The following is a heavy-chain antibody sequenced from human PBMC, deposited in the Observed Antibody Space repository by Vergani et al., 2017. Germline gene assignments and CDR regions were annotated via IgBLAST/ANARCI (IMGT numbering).Heavy chain of an antibody. CDR2: ISSSSSYI. V-gene: IGHV3-21*01. CDR3: ARDLMGPYNWNDGFDY. Sequence: EVQLVESGGGLVKPGGSLRLSCAASGFTFSSYSMNWVRQAPGKGLEWVSSISSSSSYIYYADSVKGRFTISRDNAMNSLYLQMNSLRAEDTAVYYCARDLMGPYNWNDGFDYWGQGTLVTVSS. D-gene: IGHD1-20*01. CDR1: GFTFSSYS. J-gene: IGHJ4*02.